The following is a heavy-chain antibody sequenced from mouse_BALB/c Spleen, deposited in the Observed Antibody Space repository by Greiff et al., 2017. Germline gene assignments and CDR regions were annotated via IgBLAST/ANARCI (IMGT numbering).Heavy chain of an antibody. CDR2: ISYDGSN. Sequence: EVKLMESGPGLVKPSQSLSLTCSVTGYSITSGYYWNWIRQFPGNKLEWMGYISYDGSNNYNPSLKNRISITRDTSKNQFFLKLNSVTTEDTATYYCARDRDEITTVFAYWGQGTLVTVSA. CDR1: GYSITSGYY. V-gene: IGHV3-6*02. D-gene: IGHD1-1*01. CDR3: ARDRDEITTVFAY. J-gene: IGHJ3*01.